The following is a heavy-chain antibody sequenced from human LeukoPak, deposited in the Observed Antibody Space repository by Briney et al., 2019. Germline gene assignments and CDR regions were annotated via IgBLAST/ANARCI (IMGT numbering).Heavy chain of an antibody. J-gene: IGHJ4*02. D-gene: IGHD3-10*01. CDR1: GFTFSDYA. CDR2: MSYDGTNY. CDR3: ARAQYITSSSPDY. V-gene: IGHV3-30*04. Sequence: GGSLRLSCAASGFTFSDYAMHWVRQAPGKGLEWVAVMSYDGTNYYYADSVKGRFTISRDNSKKTLYLQMKSLRVEDTAVYYCARAQYITSSSPDYWGQGTLVTVSS.